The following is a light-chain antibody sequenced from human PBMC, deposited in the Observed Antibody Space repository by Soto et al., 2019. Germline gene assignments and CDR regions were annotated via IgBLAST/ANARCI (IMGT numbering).Light chain of an antibody. CDR3: AAWDDNLNGVV. J-gene: IGLJ2*01. V-gene: IGLV1-44*01. Sequence: QSVLTQPPSASGTPGQRVTISCSGCSSNTGSNTVSWYQQLPGAAPKLLIYSDNQRPSGVPDRISGSKSGTSASLAISGLQSEDEAEFYCAAWDDNLNGVVFGGGTKLTVL. CDR1: SSNTGSNT. CDR2: SDN.